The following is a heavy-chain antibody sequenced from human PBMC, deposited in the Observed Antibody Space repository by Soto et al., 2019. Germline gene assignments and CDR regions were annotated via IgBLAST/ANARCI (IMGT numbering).Heavy chain of an antibody. J-gene: IGHJ4*02. D-gene: IGHD3-16*01. Sequence: QVQLVQSGAEVTKPGASVKVSCKTSGYNFGSYGITWVRQAPGQGLEWMGWISAYHGRTNYAQNLQGRVTMTRDTSTRTVYMELRNLRSDDSAVYYCARDITVLGPPAADYWGEGTLVCFAS. CDR1: GYNFGSYG. V-gene: IGHV1-18*01. CDR3: ARDITVLGPPAADY. CDR2: ISAYHGRT.